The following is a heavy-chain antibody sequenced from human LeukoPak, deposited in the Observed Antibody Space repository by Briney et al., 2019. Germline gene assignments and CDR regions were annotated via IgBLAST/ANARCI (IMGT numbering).Heavy chain of an antibody. CDR2: ISYDGSNK. V-gene: IGHV3-30*03. D-gene: IGHD2-15*01. CDR1: GFTFSSYG. Sequence: PGGSLRLSCAASGFTFSSYGMHWVGQAPGKGLEGVAVISYDGSNKYYADSVKGRFTISRDNSNNTLYLQMNSLRAEDTAVYYCAVDIVVVVAATDFDYWGQGTLVTVSS. J-gene: IGHJ4*02. CDR3: AVDIVVVVAATDFDY.